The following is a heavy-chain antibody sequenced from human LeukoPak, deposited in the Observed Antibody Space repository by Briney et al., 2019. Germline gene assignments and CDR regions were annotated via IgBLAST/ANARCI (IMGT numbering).Heavy chain of an antibody. CDR1: GYTFTGYY. Sequence: ASVKVSCKASGYTFTGYYMHWVRQAPGQGLEWMGRINPNSGGTNYAQKLQGRVTMTTDTSTSTAYMELRSLRSDDTAVYYCARDTHDYGDYHDAFDIWGQGTMVTVSS. V-gene: IGHV1-2*06. CDR3: ARDTHDYGDYHDAFDI. D-gene: IGHD4-17*01. J-gene: IGHJ3*02. CDR2: INPNSGGT.